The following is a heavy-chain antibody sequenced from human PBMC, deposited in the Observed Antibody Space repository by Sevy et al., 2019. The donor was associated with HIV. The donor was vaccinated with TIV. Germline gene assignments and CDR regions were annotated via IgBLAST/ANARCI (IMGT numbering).Heavy chain of an antibody. CDR2: ISSSSSYI. CDR3: ARGEPPRGMVQGDHNDY. V-gene: IGHV3-21*01. CDR1: GFTFSSYS. Sequence: GGSLRLSCAASGFTFSSYSMNWVRQAPGKGLEWVSSISSSSSYIYYADSVKGRFTISRDNAKNSLYPQMNSLRAEDTAVYYCARGEPPRGMVQGDHNDYWGQGTLVTVSS. J-gene: IGHJ4*02. D-gene: IGHD3-10*01.